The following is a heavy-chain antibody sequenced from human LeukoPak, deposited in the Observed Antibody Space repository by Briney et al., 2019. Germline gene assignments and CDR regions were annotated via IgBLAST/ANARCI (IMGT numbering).Heavy chain of an antibody. V-gene: IGHV4-34*01. CDR3: ASTLSSSWYGVDYFDY. D-gene: IGHD6-13*01. CDR1: GGSFSGYY. Sequence: SETLSLTCAVYGGSFSGYYWSWIRQPPGKGLEWIGEINHSGSTSYNPSLKSRVTISVDRSKNQFSLKLSSVTAADTAVYYCASTLSSSWYGVDYFDYWGQGTLVTVSS. CDR2: INHSGST. J-gene: IGHJ4*02.